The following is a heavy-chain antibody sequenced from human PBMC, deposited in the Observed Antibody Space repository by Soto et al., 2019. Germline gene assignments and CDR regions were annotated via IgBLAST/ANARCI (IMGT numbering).Heavy chain of an antibody. Sequence: GGSLRPSCAASGFTFSDYYMSWIRQAPGKGLEWVSYISSSGSTIYYADSVKGRFTISRDNAKNSLYLQMNSLRAEDTAVYYCARAPLGYDFWSGYYPHPSFYMDVWGKGTTVTVSS. CDR3: ARAPLGYDFWSGYYPHPSFYMDV. CDR2: ISSSGSTI. CDR1: GFTFSDYY. D-gene: IGHD3-3*01. J-gene: IGHJ6*03. V-gene: IGHV3-11*01.